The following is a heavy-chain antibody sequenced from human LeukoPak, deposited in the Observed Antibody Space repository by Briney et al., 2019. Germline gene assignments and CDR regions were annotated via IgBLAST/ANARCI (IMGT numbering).Heavy chain of an antibody. CDR2: ISTSSSTI. J-gene: IGHJ5*02. D-gene: IGHD2-2*01. Sequence: GGSLRLSCAASGFSFSSYSMNWVRQAPGKGLEWVSYISTSSSTIYYADSVKGRFTISRDNSKNTLYLQMNSLRAEDTAVYYCAKDLTRYCSSTSCYRVWFDPWGQGTLVTVSS. CDR3: AKDLTRYCSSTSCYRVWFDP. V-gene: IGHV3-48*01. CDR1: GFSFSSYS.